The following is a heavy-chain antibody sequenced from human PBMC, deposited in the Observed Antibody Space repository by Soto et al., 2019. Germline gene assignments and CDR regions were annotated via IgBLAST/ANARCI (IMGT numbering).Heavy chain of an antibody. J-gene: IGHJ6*02. CDR2: ISSNGGST. CDR3: VKGHDYGGYYYYYGMDV. Sequence: PGGSLRLSCAASGFTFSSYAMHWVRQAPGKGLEYVSAISSNGGSTYYADSVKGRFTISRDNSKNTLYLQMSSLRAEDTAVYYCVKGHDYGGYYYYYGMDVWGQGTTVTVSS. CDR1: GFTFSSYA. V-gene: IGHV3-64D*08. D-gene: IGHD4-17*01.